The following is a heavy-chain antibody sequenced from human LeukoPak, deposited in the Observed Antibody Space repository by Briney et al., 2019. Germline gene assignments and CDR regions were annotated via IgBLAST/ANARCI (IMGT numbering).Heavy chain of an antibody. D-gene: IGHD5-24*01. CDR1: GFTFSGNW. CDR3: ARLLGMVTTFDH. Sequence: PGGSLRLSCEASGFTFSGNWISWVRQDPGKGLEWVASINPDGSQQHYVDSVKGRFTISRDNTRSSLYLQMNSLGAEDTAVYYCARLLGMVTTFDHWGQGTLVTVSS. V-gene: IGHV3-7*01. CDR2: INPDGSQQ. J-gene: IGHJ4*02.